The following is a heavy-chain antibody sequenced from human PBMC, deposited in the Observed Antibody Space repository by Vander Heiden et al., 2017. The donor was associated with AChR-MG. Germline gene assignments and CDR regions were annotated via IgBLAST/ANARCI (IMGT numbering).Heavy chain of an antibody. V-gene: IGHV4-39*05. CDR3: ATRAPKSIAARGSSRIVDY. CDR2: IYYSGST. J-gene: IGHJ4*02. D-gene: IGHD6-6*01. CDR1: GCLIRRSCLH. Sequence: QLPLPESGPGPGEPSGTPAPTCTVSGCLIRRSCLHGGWIRQPPGKGLEWIGSIYYSGSTYYNPSLKSRVTISVDTSKNQFSLKLSSVTAADTAVYYCATRAPKSIAARGSSRIVDYWGQGTLVTVSS.